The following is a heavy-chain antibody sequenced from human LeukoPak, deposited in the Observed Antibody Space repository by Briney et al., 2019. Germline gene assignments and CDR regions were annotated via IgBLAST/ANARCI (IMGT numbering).Heavy chain of an antibody. J-gene: IGHJ4*02. CDR2: ISSSGSYI. Sequence: GGSLRLSCAASGFTFSDYYMTWIRQAPGPGLEWVSYISSSGSYINYADSVKGRFTISRDNAKNSLYLQMNSLRAEDTAVYYCARDGGYCSGGKCYSEDWGQGTLVTVSS. D-gene: IGHD2-15*01. CDR1: GFTFSDYY. CDR3: ARDGGYCSGGKCYSED. V-gene: IGHV3-11*06.